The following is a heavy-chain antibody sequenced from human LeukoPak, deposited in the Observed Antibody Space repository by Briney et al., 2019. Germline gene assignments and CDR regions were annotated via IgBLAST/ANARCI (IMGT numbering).Heavy chain of an antibody. Sequence: SETLSLTCAVYGGSFSDYYWSWIRHLPGKGLEWIGEIHHRAGANYNPSLWGRVTISADTSKNQFSLHLTSVTAADTATFYCARGPVRDDGLTGISYYFGLDVWGHGTTVTVFS. CDR1: GGSFSDYY. J-gene: IGHJ6*02. D-gene: IGHD2-21*02. CDR2: IHHRAGA. V-gene: IGHV4-34*01. CDR3: ARGPVRDDGLTGISYYFGLDV.